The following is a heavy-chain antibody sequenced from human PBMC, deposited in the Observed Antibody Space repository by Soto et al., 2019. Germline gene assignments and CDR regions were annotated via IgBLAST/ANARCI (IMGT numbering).Heavy chain of an antibody. CDR3: ARVSWREKYGMDV. V-gene: IGHV3-11*01. Sequence: GGSLRLSCAASGFTFSDSYMSGIRQAPGKGLEWISYITFSGNTVYYADSLKGRFTISRDNAKNSLYLQMNRLRAEDTAVYYCARVSWREKYGMDVWGQGTTVTV. CDR2: ITFSGNTV. CDR1: GFTFSDSY. J-gene: IGHJ6*02.